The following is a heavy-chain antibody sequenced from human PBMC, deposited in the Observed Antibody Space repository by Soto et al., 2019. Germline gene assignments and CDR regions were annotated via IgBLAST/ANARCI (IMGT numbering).Heavy chain of an antibody. J-gene: IGHJ4*02. CDR2: IYYNGNT. V-gene: IGHV4-59*08. Sequence: PSETLSLTCTVSGGSISRYYWSWIRQPPGKGLEWIGNIYYNGNTNYNPSLKSRVTISVDTSNNQFSLKLTSVTAADTAVYYCARFSGSYHDRYFDYWGQGTLVTVSS. CDR1: GGSISRYY. CDR3: ARFSGSYHDRYFDY. D-gene: IGHD1-26*01.